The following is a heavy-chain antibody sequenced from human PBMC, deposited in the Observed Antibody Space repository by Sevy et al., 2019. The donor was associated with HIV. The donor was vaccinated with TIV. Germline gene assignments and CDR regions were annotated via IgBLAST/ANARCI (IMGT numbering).Heavy chain of an antibody. CDR2: IKGKTDGGTT. D-gene: IGHD3-16*01. V-gene: IGHV3-15*07. J-gene: IGHJ4*02. CDR3: ISYFFIMITFGGVIRG. Sequence: GGSLRLSCAASGFTFSNAWMNWVRQAPGKGLEWVGRIKGKTDGGTTDYNAPVEGRFNIPRDDSKNTLYLQMNSLKTEDTAVYYSISYFFIMITFGGVIRGWGQGTLVTVSS. CDR1: GFTFSNAW.